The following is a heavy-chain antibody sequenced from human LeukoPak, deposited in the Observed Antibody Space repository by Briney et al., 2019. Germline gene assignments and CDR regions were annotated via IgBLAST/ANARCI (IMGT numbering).Heavy chain of an antibody. V-gene: IGHV1-2*02. CDR3: ARLERRYFDY. J-gene: IGHJ4*02. Sequence: GASVTVSYKASGYTFTVYYMHWVRQAPGQGLEWMGWINPNSGGTNYAQKFQGRVTMTRDTSISTAYMELSRLRSDDTAVYYCARLERRYFDYWGQGTLVTVSS. D-gene: IGHD1-1*01. CDR1: GYTFTVYY. CDR2: INPNSGGT.